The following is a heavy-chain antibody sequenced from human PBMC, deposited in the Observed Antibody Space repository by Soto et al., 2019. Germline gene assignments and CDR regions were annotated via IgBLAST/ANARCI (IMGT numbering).Heavy chain of an antibody. CDR3: VSFVRGWGLDV. CDR2: MNEYGSER. CDR1: GFIFSSDW. J-gene: IGHJ6*04. V-gene: IGHV3-7*02. Sequence: PGGSLRLSCSTSGFIFSSDWMSWLRQAPGKGLEWVASMNEYGSERYYVDSVKGRFTISRDNAKNSLYLQMNSLRVEDTAVYYCVSFVRGWGLDVCGKWTMVTVSS. D-gene: IGHD6-19*01.